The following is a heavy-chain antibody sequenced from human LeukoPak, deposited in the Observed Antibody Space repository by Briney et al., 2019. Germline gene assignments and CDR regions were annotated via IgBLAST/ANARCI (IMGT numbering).Heavy chain of an antibody. Sequence: SETLSLTCAVYGGSFSGYYWSWIRQPPGKGLEWIGEINHSGSTNYNPSLRSRVTISVDTSKNQFSLKLSSVTAADTAVYYCARGRYSYGYWGQGTLVTVSS. D-gene: IGHD5-18*01. CDR3: ARGRYSYGY. V-gene: IGHV4-34*01. CDR2: INHSGST. J-gene: IGHJ4*02. CDR1: GGSFSGYY.